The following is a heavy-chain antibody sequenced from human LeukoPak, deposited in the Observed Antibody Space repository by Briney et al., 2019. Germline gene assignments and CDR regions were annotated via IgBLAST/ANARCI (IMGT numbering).Heavy chain of an antibody. V-gene: IGHV4-4*02. CDR1: GGSISSSNW. Sequence: SGTLSLTCAVSGGSISSSNWWSWVRQPPGKGLEWIGEIYHSGSTNYNPSLKRRVTISVDKSQNQFSLKLSSVTAADTAVCYCAREGQQLPRFDPWGQGTVVTVSS. CDR3: AREGQQLPRFDP. D-gene: IGHD6-13*01. CDR2: IYHSGST. J-gene: IGHJ5*02.